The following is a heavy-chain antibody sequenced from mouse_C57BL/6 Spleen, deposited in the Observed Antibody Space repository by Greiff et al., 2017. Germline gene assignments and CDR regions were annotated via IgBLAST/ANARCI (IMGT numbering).Heavy chain of an antibody. CDR3: ASWITTGRYFDV. D-gene: IGHD1-1*01. Sequence: VQLQEPGAELVMPGASVKLSCKASGYTFTSYWMHWVKQRPGQGLEWIGEIDPSDSYTNYNQKFKGKSTLTVDKSSSTAYMQLSSLTSEDSAVYYCASWITTGRYFDVWGTGTTVTVSS. CDR1: GYTFTSYW. J-gene: IGHJ1*03. CDR2: IDPSDSYT. V-gene: IGHV1-69*01.